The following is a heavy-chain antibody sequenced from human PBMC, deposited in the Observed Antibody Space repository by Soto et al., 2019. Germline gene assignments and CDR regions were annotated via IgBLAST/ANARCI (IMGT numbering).Heavy chain of an antibody. V-gene: IGHV4-59*01. CDR3: ARGHYSSGWPIDH. CDR1: GDSFSDYY. Sequence: SETLSLTCTVSGDSFSDYYWNWIRQVPGKGLEWIGFVFHSATTSYNPSLKTRVAISDDTSKKQFSLRLTSVSAADTAIYYCARGHYSSGWPIDHWGQGILVTVLL. J-gene: IGHJ4*02. D-gene: IGHD6-19*01. CDR2: VFHSATT.